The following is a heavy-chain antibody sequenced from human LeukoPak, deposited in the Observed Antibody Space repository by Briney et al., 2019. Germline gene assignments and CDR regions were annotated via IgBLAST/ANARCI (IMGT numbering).Heavy chain of an antibody. V-gene: IGHV4-59*01. CDR1: GGSISSYY. J-gene: IGHJ3*02. CDR2: IYYSGST. Sequence: SETLSLTCTVSGGSISSYYWSWIRQPPGKGLEWIGYIYYSGSTNYNPSLKSRVTMSVDTSKNQFSLKLSSVTAADTSVYYCARDKDYFDSGGAFDIWGQGSMVTVSS. D-gene: IGHD3-22*01. CDR3: ARDKDYFDSGGAFDI.